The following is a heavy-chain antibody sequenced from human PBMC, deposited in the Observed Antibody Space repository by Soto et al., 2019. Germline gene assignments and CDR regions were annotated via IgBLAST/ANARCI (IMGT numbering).Heavy chain of an antibody. CDR2: IYYSGNT. CDR3: SRGTVTVDYFDY. V-gene: IGHV4-59*01. D-gene: IGHD4-4*01. J-gene: IGHJ4*02. Sequence: PSETLSLTCTVSGGSMSTYFWSWIRQPPGKGLEWIGYIYYSGNTNYNPSLKSRVTISVDTSKNQFSLKLNSVTAADTAVYYCSRGTVTVDYFDYWGQGTLVTVSS. CDR1: GGSMSTYF.